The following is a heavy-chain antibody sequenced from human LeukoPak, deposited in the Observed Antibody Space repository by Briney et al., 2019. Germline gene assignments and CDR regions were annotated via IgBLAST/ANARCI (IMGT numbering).Heavy chain of an antibody. CDR1: GYSFTNYW. J-gene: IGHJ5*02. D-gene: IGHD3-10*01. CDR3: ATTNRHPVYYGRGEFDP. V-gene: IGHV5-51*01. CDR2: IYPGDFDT. Sequence: TGESLKISCKGSGYSFTNYWIGWVRQMPGKGLEWMGIIYPGDFDTRYSPSFQGQVTISADKSISTAYLQWSSLKASDTAMYYCATTNRHPVYYGRGEFDPWGQGTLVTVSS.